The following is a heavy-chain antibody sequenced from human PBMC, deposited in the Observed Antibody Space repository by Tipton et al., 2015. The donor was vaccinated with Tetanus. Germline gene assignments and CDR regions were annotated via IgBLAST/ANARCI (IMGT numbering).Heavy chain of an antibody. CDR3: VRDRAAAGGSDY. V-gene: IGHV1-69*01. Sequence: QSGPEVKKPGSSVKVSCKASGGTFSNYAISWVRQAPGQGLEWMGGIIPIFGTAKYAQKFQGRVTMTADASTTTVHMELSNLRSDDTAVYYCVRDRAAAGGSDYWGQGTLVTV. CDR1: GGTFSNYA. J-gene: IGHJ4*02. D-gene: IGHD6-25*01. CDR2: IIPIFGTA.